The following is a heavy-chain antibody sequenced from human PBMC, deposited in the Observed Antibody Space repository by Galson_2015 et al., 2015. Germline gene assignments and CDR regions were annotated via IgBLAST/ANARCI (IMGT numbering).Heavy chain of an antibody. V-gene: IGHV3-30*04. J-gene: IGHJ2*01. CDR2: ISCDGSNK. Sequence: SLRLSCAASGFTFSSYAMHWVRQAPGKGLEWVAVISCDGSNKYYADSVKGRFTISRDNSKNTLYLQMNSLRAEDTAVYYCARGWDTAMDSYFDLWGRGTLVTVSS. CDR1: GFTFSSYA. D-gene: IGHD5-18*01. CDR3: ARGWDTAMDSYFDL.